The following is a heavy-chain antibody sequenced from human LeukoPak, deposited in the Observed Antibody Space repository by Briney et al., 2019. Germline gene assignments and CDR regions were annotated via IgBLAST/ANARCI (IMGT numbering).Heavy chain of an antibody. CDR1: GFTFSSYW. D-gene: IGHD6-13*01. CDR3: ARDEWKQQLELDY. Sequence: GGSLRLSCAASGFTFSSYWMHCVRQAPGKGLVWVSRINSDGSSTSYADSVKGRFTVSRDNAKNTLYLQMNSLRAEDTAVYYCARDEWKQQLELDYWGQGTLVTVSS. J-gene: IGHJ4*02. V-gene: IGHV3-74*01. CDR2: INSDGSST.